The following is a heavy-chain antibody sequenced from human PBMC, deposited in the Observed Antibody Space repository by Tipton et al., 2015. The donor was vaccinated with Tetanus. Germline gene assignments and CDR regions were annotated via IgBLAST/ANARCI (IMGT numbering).Heavy chain of an antibody. Sequence: GLVKPSQTLSLTCAISVDSVSSDSAAWNWIRQTPSRGLEWLGRTYYRSKWYNDYALSMRGRMTINPDTSKNQFSLQLNSVTPDDTALYYCARDISARLDYWGRGTLVTVSS. CDR2: TYYRSKWYN. D-gene: IGHD3-9*01. CDR3: ARDISARLDY. CDR1: VDSVSSDSAA. V-gene: IGHV6-1*01. J-gene: IGHJ4*02.